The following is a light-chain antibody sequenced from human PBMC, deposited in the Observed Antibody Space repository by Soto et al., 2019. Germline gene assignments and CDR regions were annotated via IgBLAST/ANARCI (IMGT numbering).Light chain of an antibody. CDR1: QSISGSF. CDR2: GAS. Sequence: EVVLTQSPGTLSLSPGGRATLSCRASQSISGSFLAWYQQKPGQAPRLLIYGASSRATGIPDRFSGSGSGTDFTLTIRRLEPEDFAVYYCQQYGSSYPWTFGQGTKVDIK. CDR3: QQYGSSYPWT. J-gene: IGKJ1*01. V-gene: IGKV3-20*01.